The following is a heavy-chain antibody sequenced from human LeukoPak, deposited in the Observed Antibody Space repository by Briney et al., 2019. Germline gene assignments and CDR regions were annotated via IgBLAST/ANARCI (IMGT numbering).Heavy chain of an antibody. D-gene: IGHD6-19*01. Sequence: PSETLSLTCTVSGYSISSGYYWGWIRQPPGKGLEWIGSIYHSGSTYYNPSLKSRVTISVDTSKNQFSLKLSPVTAADTAVYYCAVGRPVEQWPKAYDYWGQGTLVTVSS. CDR1: GYSISSGYY. V-gene: IGHV4-38-2*02. CDR3: AVGRPVEQWPKAYDY. J-gene: IGHJ4*02. CDR2: IYHSGST.